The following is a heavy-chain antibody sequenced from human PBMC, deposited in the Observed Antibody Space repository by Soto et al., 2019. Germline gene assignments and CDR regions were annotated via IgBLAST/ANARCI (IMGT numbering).Heavy chain of an antibody. J-gene: IGHJ4*02. V-gene: IGHV3-30-3*01. Sequence: GGSLRLSCAASGFAFSSYAMHWVRQAPGKGLEWVAVISYDGSNKYYADSVKGRFTISRDNSKNTLYLQMNSLRAEDTAVYYCARDHSSGWYLFDYWGQGTLVPVSS. CDR3: ARDHSSGWYLFDY. D-gene: IGHD6-19*01. CDR1: GFAFSSYA. CDR2: ISYDGSNK.